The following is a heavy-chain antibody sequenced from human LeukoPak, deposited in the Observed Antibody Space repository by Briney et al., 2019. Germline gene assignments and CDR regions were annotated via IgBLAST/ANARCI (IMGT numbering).Heavy chain of an antibody. V-gene: IGHV4-39*01. CDR2: IYYSGST. J-gene: IGHJ4*02. CDR1: VGSIGSPNYY. D-gene: IGHD2-15*01. Sequence: SETLSLTCTVSVGSIGSPNYYWAWIRQTPGKGLEWIGSIYYSGSTYYNPSLKTRVTVSVDTSKNQFSLKMRFVTVADTSMYSCERHVLDCTAGPCYSGSFDFWGQGTLVTVSS. CDR3: ERHVLDCTAGPCYSGSFDF.